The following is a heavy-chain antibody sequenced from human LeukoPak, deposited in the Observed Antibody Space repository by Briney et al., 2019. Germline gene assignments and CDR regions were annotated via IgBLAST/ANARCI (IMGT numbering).Heavy chain of an antibody. CDR3: AKDDTFWSGYYYYGMDV. CDR1: GFTFSSYA. CDR2: IGGSGGST. Sequence: GGSLRLSCAASGFTFSSYAMSWVRQAPGKGLEWVSAIGGSGGSTYYADSVKGRFTISRDNSKNTLYLQMNSLRAEDTAVYYCAKDDTFWSGYYYYGMDVWGQGTTVTVSS. D-gene: IGHD3-3*01. J-gene: IGHJ6*02. V-gene: IGHV3-23*01.